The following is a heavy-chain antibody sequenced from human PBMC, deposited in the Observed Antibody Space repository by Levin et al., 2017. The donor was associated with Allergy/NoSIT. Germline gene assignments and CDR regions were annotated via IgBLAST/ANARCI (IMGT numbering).Heavy chain of an antibody. Sequence: GGSLRLSCAASGFTFSSFAMHWVRQAPGKGLEWVAVIWFDGSKKYYADSVKGRFTISRDNPKNTLYLQMNSLRVEDTAVYYCTRDVPLWFGDSVGVFDSWGQGTLVTVSS. D-gene: IGHD3-10*01. V-gene: IGHV3-33*01. CDR1: GFTFSSFA. CDR2: IWFDGSKK. J-gene: IGHJ4*02. CDR3: TRDVPLWFGDSVGVFDS.